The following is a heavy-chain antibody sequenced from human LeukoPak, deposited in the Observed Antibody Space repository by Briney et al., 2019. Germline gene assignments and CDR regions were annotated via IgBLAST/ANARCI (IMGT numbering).Heavy chain of an antibody. CDR2: IYYSRSP. D-gene: IGHD3-16*01. J-gene: IGHJ5*02. CDR3: ARGKRTYYDYVWGSYWPGRWFDP. CDR1: GGPISCGDYF. Sequence: SHTLSLTCTVSGGPISCGDYFCPWIRQPPGKVLEWNGYIYYSRSPYYHPSLKSQVTISVDTSKNQFSLKLSSVTAADTAVYYCARGKRTYYDYVWGSYWPGRWFDPWGQGTLVTVSS. V-gene: IGHV4-30-4*01.